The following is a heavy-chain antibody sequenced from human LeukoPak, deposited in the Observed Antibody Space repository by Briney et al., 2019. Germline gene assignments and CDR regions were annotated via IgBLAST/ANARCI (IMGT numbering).Heavy chain of an antibody. CDR1: GFTFSSYG. CDR3: AKTSSGYYGGGFDY. V-gene: IGHV3-30*18. CDR2: ISYDGSNK. Sequence: GGSLRLSCAASGFTFSSYGMHWARQAPGKGLGWVAVISYDGSNKYYADSVKGRFTISRDNSKNTLYLQMNSLRAEDTAVYYCAKTSSGYYGGGFDYWGQGTLVTVSS. D-gene: IGHD3-22*01. J-gene: IGHJ4*02.